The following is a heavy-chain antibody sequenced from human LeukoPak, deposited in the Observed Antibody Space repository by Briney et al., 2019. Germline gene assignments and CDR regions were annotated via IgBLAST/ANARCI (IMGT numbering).Heavy chain of an antibody. CDR3: ARERQNCSSTSCHYYYGMDV. Sequence: SVKVSCKASGGTFSSYAISWVRQAPGQGLEWMGGIIPIFGTANYAQKFQGRVTITADESTSTAYMELSSLRSEDTAVYYCARERQNCSSTSCHYYYGMDVWGQGTTVTVSS. D-gene: IGHD2-2*01. CDR1: GGTFSSYA. V-gene: IGHV1-69*13. CDR2: IIPIFGTA. J-gene: IGHJ6*02.